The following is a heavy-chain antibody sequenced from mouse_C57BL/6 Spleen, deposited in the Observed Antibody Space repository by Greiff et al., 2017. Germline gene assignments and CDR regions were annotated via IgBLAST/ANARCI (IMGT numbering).Heavy chain of an antibody. V-gene: IGHV1-39*01. CDR2: INPNYGTT. CDR3: ARVGFYYYGHYYARDY. J-gene: IGHJ4*01. D-gene: IGHD1-1*01. Sequence: EVQLQQSGPELVKPGASVKISCKASGYSFTDYNMNWVKQSNGKSLEWIGAINPNYGTTSYNQKLKGTATLTVDKSSSTAYMQLNRLTSEDSAVYYSARVGFYYYGHYYARDYWGQGTSVTVSS. CDR1: GYSFTDYN.